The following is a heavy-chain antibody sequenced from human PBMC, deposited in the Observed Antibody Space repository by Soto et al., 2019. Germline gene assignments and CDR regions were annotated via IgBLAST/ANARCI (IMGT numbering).Heavy chain of an antibody. Sequence: GASVKVSCKASGYTFTSYGISWVRQAPGQGLEWMGWISAYNGNTNYAQKFQGRVTMTRDTSTSTVYMELSSLRSEGTAVYYCASFEYSSSWYWGYFDYWGQGTLVTVSS. CDR3: ASFEYSSSWYWGYFDY. CDR2: ISAYNGNT. V-gene: IGHV1-18*01. J-gene: IGHJ4*02. D-gene: IGHD6-13*01. CDR1: GYTFTSYG.